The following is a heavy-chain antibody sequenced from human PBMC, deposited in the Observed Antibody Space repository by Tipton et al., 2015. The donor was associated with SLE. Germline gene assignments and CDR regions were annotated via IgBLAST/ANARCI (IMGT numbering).Heavy chain of an antibody. CDR2: IIPSGGST. J-gene: IGHJ4*02. CDR1: GYTFTSYG. V-gene: IGHV1-46*01. D-gene: IGHD3-16*01. Sequence: QVQLVQSGPEVKKPGASVKVSCKASGYTFTSYGISWVRQAPGQGLEWMGIIIPSGGSTNYAQKFQGRVTMTRDTSTSTVYMELSSPTSEDTAVYYCVRELVGGHFDYWGQGTLVTVPS. CDR3: VRELVGGHFDY.